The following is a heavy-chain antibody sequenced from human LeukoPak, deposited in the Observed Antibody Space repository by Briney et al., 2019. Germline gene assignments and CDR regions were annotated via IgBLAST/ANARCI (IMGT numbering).Heavy chain of an antibody. V-gene: IGHV3-7*01. CDR1: GFIVSSHA. J-gene: IGHJ4*02. Sequence: PSGGSLRLSCAASGFIVSSHAMSWVRQAPGKGLEWVANINQNGGEKYYVDSVKGRFTISRDNGKNSLYLQMNSPRAEDTAVYYCARYRHLGYWGQGTLVTVSS. CDR3: ARYRHLGY. CDR2: INQNGGEK.